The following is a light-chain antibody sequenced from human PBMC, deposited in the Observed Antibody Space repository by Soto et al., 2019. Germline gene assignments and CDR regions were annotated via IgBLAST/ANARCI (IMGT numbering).Light chain of an antibody. V-gene: IGKV1-5*03. CDR2: KAS. CDR1: QSISTW. Sequence: DIQITQSPSTLSASVGDRVTITCRASQSISTWLAWYQQKPAEAPKLLIYKASGLESGVPSRFSVSGSGTDLTLTLSSLQPDDFANYDCQQYNSYSTLTFGGGTKVDIK. J-gene: IGKJ4*01. CDR3: QQYNSYSTLT.